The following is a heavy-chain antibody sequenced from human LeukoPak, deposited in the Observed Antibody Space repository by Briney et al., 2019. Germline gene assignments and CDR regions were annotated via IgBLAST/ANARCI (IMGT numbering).Heavy chain of an antibody. CDR2: IWYDGSNK. CDR3: ARDQRSSGSPPRFDY. D-gene: IGHD1-26*01. CDR1: GFTFDDYA. Sequence: LTGGSLRLSCAASGFTFDDYAMHWVRQAPGKGLEWVAVIWYDGSNKYYADSVKGRFTISRDNSKNTLYLQMNSLRAEDTAVYYCARDQRSSGSPPRFDYWGQGTLVTVSS. J-gene: IGHJ4*02. V-gene: IGHV3-33*08.